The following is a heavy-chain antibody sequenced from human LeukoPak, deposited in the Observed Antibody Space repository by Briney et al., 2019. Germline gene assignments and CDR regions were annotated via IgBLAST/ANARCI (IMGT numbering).Heavy chain of an antibody. J-gene: IGHJ6*02. CDR3: ASVSTSAAQTPKHFPSYYYYGMDV. D-gene: IGHD6-6*01. CDR1: GGTFSSYA. Sequence: SVKVSCNASGGTFSSYAISWVRQAPGQGLEWMGGIIPIFGTANYAQKFQGRVTITADESTSTAYMELSSLRSEDTAVYYCASVSTSAAQTPKHFPSYYYYGMDVWGQGTTVTVSS. CDR2: IIPIFGTA. V-gene: IGHV1-69*13.